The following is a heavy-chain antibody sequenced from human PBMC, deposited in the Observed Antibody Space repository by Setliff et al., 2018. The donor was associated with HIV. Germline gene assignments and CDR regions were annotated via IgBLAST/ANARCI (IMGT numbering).Heavy chain of an antibody. CDR1: GFTFSNAW. CDR3: ASHSDWFLDLY. V-gene: IGHV3-15*01. J-gene: IGHJ4*02. CDR2: MKTKTDGGTT. D-gene: IGHD3-9*01. Sequence: PGGSLRLSCAGSGFTFSNAWMSWVRQAPGKGLEWVGRMKTKTDGGTTDYAAPVKGRFTISRDDSTKTLHLQMNSLKTEDTAVYYCASHSDWFLDLYWGQGTLVTVSS.